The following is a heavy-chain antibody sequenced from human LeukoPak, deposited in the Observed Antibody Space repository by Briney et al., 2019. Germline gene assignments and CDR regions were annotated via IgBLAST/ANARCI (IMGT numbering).Heavy chain of an antibody. V-gene: IGHV4-34*01. CDR2: INYSGST. CDR3: ARGNLGGKGIGSGYYVYFDY. D-gene: IGHD3-22*01. Sequence: SETLSLTCAVYGGSFSGYYWSWIRQPPGKGLEWIGEINYSGSTNYNPSLKSRVTISVDTSKNQFSLKLSSVTAADTALYYCARGNLGGKGIGSGYYVYFDYWGQGTLVTVSS. J-gene: IGHJ4*02. CDR1: GGSFSGYY.